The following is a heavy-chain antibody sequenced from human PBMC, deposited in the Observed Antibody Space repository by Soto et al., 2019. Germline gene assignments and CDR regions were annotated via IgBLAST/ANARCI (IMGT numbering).Heavy chain of an antibody. CDR3: ARGAAAGDYYYYGMDV. CDR2: IYYSGNT. V-gene: IGHV4-59*01. Sequence: SETLSLTCTVSGGSISSYDWSWIRQPPGKGLEWIGYIYYSGNTNYNPSLKSRVTISVDTSKNQFSLKLSSVTAADTAVYYCARGAAAGDYYYYGMDVWGQGTTVTVSS. J-gene: IGHJ6*02. D-gene: IGHD6-13*01. CDR1: GGSISSYD.